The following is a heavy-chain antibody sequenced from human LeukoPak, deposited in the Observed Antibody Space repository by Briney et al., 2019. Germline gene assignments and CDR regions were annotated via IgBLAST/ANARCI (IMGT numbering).Heavy chain of an antibody. V-gene: IGHV1-8*01. CDR3: ARDSYYYDSSGYTYFDY. CDR1: GYTFTSYD. CDR2: MNPNSGNT. Sequence: ASVKVSCKASGYTFTSYDINWVRQATGQGLEWMGWMNPNSGNTGYAQKFQGRVTMTRNTSISTACMELSSLRSDDTAVYYCARDSYYYDSSGYTYFDYWGQGTLVTVSS. D-gene: IGHD3-22*01. J-gene: IGHJ4*02.